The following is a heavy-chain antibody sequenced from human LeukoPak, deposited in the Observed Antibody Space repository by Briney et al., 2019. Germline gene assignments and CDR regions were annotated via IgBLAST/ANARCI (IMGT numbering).Heavy chain of an antibody. Sequence: SVKASCKASGGTFSSYAISWVRQAPGQGLEWMGGIIPIFGTANYAQKFQGRVTITADESTSTAYMELSSLRSEDTAVYYCARSVPLGVDIVVVVAAYDAFDIWGQGTMVTVSS. CDR2: IIPIFGTA. D-gene: IGHD2-15*01. CDR1: GGTFSSYA. J-gene: IGHJ3*02. V-gene: IGHV1-69*13. CDR3: ARSVPLGVDIVVVVAAYDAFDI.